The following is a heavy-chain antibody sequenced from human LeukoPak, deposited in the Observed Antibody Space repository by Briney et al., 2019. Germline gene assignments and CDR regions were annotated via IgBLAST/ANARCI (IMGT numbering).Heavy chain of an antibody. CDR2: IYYSGST. CDR1: GGAISSNY. J-gene: IGHJ3*02. Sequence: PSETLSLTCTVSGGAISSNYWSWIRQPPGKGLEWIGYIYYSGSTNYNPSLKSRVTISADTSKNQFSLKLNSVTAADTAVYYCARDVFRAFDIWGQGTMVTVSS. CDR3: ARDVFRAFDI. V-gene: IGHV4-59*01. D-gene: IGHD2-21*01.